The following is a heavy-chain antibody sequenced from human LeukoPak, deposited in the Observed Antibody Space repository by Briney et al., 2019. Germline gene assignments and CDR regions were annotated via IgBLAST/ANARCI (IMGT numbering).Heavy chain of an antibody. CDR3: ARDAYSYGYSFDY. V-gene: IGHV3-21*01. CDR2: ISSSSSYI. J-gene: IGHJ4*02. CDR1: GFTFSSYS. D-gene: IGHD5-18*01. Sequence: GGSLRLSCAASGFTFSSYSMNWVRQAPGKGLEWVSSISSSSSYIYYADSVKGRFTISRDNAKNSLYLQMDSLRAEDTGVYYCARDAYSYGYSFDYWGQGTLVTVSS.